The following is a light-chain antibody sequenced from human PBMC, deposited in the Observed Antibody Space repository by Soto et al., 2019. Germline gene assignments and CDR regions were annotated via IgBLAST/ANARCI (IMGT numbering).Light chain of an antibody. CDR2: AAS. J-gene: IGKJ1*01. V-gene: IGKV1-39*01. CDR1: QSVRNY. CDR3: QQSCSIPHT. Sequence: IPMTQSPSSLSASVGDRVTITCRASQSVRNYLNWYQQKPGEAPKRLMFAASTLQSGVPSRFSGSGSGTNSTLTIGSLQPEDFATYYCQQSCSIPHTFGQGTNVEIK.